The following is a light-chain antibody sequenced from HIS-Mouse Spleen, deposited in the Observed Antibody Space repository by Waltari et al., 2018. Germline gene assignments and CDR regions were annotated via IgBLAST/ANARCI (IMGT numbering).Light chain of an antibody. J-gene: IGKJ1*01. CDR1: QSVSRN. V-gene: IGKV3-15*01. CDR3: QQYNNWWT. CDR2: VAS. Sequence: EIVITQSPATLSVSTGERATLSCRAIQSVSRNLAWYQQKPGQAPRLLIYVASTRATGIPARFSGSGSGTEFTLTISSMQSEDFAVYYCQQYNNWWTFGQGTKVEIK.